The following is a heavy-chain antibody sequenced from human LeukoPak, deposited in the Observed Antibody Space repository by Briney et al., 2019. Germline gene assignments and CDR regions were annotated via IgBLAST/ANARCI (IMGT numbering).Heavy chain of an antibody. V-gene: IGHV3-30*04. CDR1: GFTFSSYA. Sequence: GGSLRLSCAASGFTFSSYAMHWVRQAPGKGLEWVAVISYDGSNKYHADSVKGRFTISRDNSKNTLYLQMNSLRAEDTAVYYCARAEEIGDYGGTIDYWGQGTLVTVSS. D-gene: IGHD4-23*01. J-gene: IGHJ4*02. CDR2: ISYDGSNK. CDR3: ARAEEIGDYGGTIDY.